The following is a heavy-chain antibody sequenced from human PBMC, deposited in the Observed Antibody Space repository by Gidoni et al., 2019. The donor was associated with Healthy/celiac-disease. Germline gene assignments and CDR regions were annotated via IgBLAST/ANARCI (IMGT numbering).Heavy chain of an antibody. CDR2: IKSKTDGETT. V-gene: IGHV3-15*01. Sequence: EWVGRIKSKTDGETTDYAPPVKGRFTISRDDSKNTLYLQMNSLKTEDTAVYYCTTGLEILNYYYGMDVWGQGTTVTVSS. D-gene: IGHD3-9*01. CDR3: TTGLEILNYYYGMDV. J-gene: IGHJ6*02.